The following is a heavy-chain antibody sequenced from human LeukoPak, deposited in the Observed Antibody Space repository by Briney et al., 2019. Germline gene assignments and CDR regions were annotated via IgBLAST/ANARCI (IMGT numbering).Heavy chain of an antibody. D-gene: IGHD1-26*01. V-gene: IGHV5-51*01. Sequence: LGESLKISCKGSGYSFTSYWIGWVRQMPGKGLEWMGIIYPGDSDTRYSPSFQGQVTISADKSISTAYLQWSSLKASDTAIYYCARLNTVGTALSPFDYWGQGTLVTVSS. J-gene: IGHJ4*02. CDR1: GYSFTSYW. CDR3: ARLNTVGTALSPFDY. CDR2: IYPGDSDT.